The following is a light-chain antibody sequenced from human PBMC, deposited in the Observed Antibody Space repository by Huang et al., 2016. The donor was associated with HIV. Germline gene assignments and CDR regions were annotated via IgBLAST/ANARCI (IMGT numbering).Light chain of an antibody. V-gene: IGKV1-5*03. CDR1: PNIGSW. CDR2: KAS. J-gene: IGKJ2*01. Sequence: DIQMTQSPSTLSASVGDTVTITCRASPNIGSWLAWYRQKPGKAPKLLISKASSLQTGVPSRFSGSGSGTQFTLTVRSLQPDDFATYYCQQCYGSSFTFGQGTKLEIK. CDR3: QQCYGSSFT.